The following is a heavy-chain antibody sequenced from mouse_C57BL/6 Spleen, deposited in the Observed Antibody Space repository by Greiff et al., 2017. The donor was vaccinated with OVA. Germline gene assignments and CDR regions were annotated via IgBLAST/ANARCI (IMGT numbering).Heavy chain of an antibody. CDR1: GFSLTSYG. J-gene: IGHJ3*01. D-gene: IGHD2-5*01. Sequence: QVTLKVSGPGLVAPSQSLSITCTVSGFSLTSYGVDWVRQSPGKGLEWLGVIWGVGSTNYNSALKSRLSISKDNSKSQVFLKMNSLQTDDTAMYYCASGYSNYPFAYWGQGTLVTVSA. V-gene: IGHV2-6*01. CDR2: IWGVGST. CDR3: ASGYSNYPFAY.